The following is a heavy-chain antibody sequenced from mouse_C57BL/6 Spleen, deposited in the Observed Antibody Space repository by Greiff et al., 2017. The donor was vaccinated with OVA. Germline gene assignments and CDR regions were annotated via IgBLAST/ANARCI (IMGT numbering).Heavy chain of an antibody. CDR2: ISDGGSYT. V-gene: IGHV5-4*03. CDR3: ARSDGPHAWFAY. CDR1: GFTFSSYA. J-gene: IGHJ3*01. Sequence: DVKLVESGGGLVKPGGSLKLSCAASGFTFSSYAMSWVRQTPEKRLEWVATISDGGSYTYYPDNVKGRFTISRDNAKNNLYLQMSHLKSEDTAMYYCARSDGPHAWFAYWGQGTLVTVSA.